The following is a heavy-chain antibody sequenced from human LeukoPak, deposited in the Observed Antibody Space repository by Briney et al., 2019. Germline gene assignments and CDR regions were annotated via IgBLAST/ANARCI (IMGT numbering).Heavy chain of an antibody. CDR2: ISWNSGSI. CDR1: GFTFDDYA. D-gene: IGHD3-9*01. Sequence: GVSLRLSCAASGFTFDDYAMHWVRQAPGKGLEWVSGISWNSGSIGYADSVKGRFTISRDNAKNSLYLQMNSLRAEDTALYYCAKDDYDILTGSGGFDYWGQGTLVTVSS. CDR3: AKDDYDILTGSGGFDY. V-gene: IGHV3-9*01. J-gene: IGHJ4*02.